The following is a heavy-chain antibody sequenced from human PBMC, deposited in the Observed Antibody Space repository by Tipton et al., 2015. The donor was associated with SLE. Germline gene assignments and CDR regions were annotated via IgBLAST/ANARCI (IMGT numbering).Heavy chain of an antibody. J-gene: IGHJ6*03. V-gene: IGHV3-21*01. D-gene: IGHD2-2*01. Sequence: SLRLSCAASGFTFSYYSMNWVRQAPGKGLEWVSSTSRTGRYIYYADSVKGRFTISRDNAKNSLYLQMNSLRAEDTAVYYCARGYCSGSSCPGTADYYFYYYMDVWGKGTTVTVSS. CDR1: GFTFSYYS. CDR2: TSRTGRYI. CDR3: ARGYCSGSSCPGTADYYFYYYMDV.